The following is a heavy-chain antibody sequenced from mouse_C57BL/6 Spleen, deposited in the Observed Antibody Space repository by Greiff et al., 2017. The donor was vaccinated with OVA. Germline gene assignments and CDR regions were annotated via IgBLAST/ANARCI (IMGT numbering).Heavy chain of an antibody. Sequence: QVQLKQPGAELVKPGASVKLSCKASGYTFTSYWMHWVKQRPGQGLEWIGMIHPNSGSTNYNEKFKSKATLTVDKSSSTAYMQLSSLTSEDSAVYYCARGLRRYAMDYWGQGTSVTVSS. CDR1: GYTFTSYW. CDR3: ARGLRRYAMDY. D-gene: IGHD2-2*01. V-gene: IGHV1-64*01. J-gene: IGHJ4*01. CDR2: IHPNSGST.